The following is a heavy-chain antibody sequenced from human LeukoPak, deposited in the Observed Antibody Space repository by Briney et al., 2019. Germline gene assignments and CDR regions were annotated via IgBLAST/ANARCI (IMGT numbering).Heavy chain of an antibody. CDR2: ISSTSTT. CDR1: GFTFGSYT. V-gene: IGHV3-48*01. CDR3: AKADDYGDY. Sequence: GGSLRLSCAVSGFTFGSYTMNWVRQAPGKGLEWVSHISSTSTTYYADSVKGRFTTSRDNAKNLLYLQMNSLRAEDTAVYYCAKADDYGDYWGQGTLVTVSS. J-gene: IGHJ4*02.